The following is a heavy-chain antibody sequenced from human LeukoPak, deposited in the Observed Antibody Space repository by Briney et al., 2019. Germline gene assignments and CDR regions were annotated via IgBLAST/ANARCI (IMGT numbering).Heavy chain of an antibody. V-gene: IGHV4-38-2*01. D-gene: IGHD1-7*01. Sequence: PSQTLSLTCAVSGYSISSGYYWGWIRQPTGQGLEWIGSINHSGSTYYNPSLKSRVTIAVGTSKNQFSLKMSSVTAADTAVYYCARGGTTDYWGQGTLVTVSS. CDR2: INHSGST. CDR1: GYSISSGYY. J-gene: IGHJ4*02. CDR3: ARGGTTDY.